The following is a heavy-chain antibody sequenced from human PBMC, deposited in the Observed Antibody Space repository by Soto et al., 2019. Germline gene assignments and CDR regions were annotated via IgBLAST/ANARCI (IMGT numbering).Heavy chain of an antibody. CDR3: AKDIGEGGAVAGTVGFWYFDY. CDR1: GFTFDDYA. Sequence: DVQLVESGGGLVQPGRSLRLSCAASGFTFDDYAMHWVRQAPGKGLEWVSGISWNSGSIGYADSVKGRFTISRDNAKNSLYLQMNSLRAEDTALYYCAKDIGEGGAVAGTVGFWYFDYWGQGTLVTVSS. J-gene: IGHJ4*02. D-gene: IGHD6-19*01. V-gene: IGHV3-9*01. CDR2: ISWNSGSI.